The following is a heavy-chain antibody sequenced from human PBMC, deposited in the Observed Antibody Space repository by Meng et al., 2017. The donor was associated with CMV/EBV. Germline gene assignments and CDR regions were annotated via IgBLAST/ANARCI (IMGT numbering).Heavy chain of an antibody. J-gene: IGHJ1*01. V-gene: IGHV1-58*01. Sequence: SVKVSCKASGFTFTSSAVQWVQQARGQRLEWIGWIVVGSGSTNYAQKFQERVTITRDMSTSTAYMELSSLRSEDTAVYYCAAGGNIVVVPAATMGESEYFQHWGQGTLVTVSS. D-gene: IGHD2-2*01. CDR1: GFTFTSSA. CDR2: IVVGSGST. CDR3: AAGGNIVVVPAATMGESEYFQH.